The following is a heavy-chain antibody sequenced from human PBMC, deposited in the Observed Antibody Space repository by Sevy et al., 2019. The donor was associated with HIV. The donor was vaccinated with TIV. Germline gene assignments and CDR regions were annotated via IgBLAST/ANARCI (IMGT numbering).Heavy chain of an antibody. CDR3: AKDGQDIVVVPAAIPNWFDP. V-gene: IGHV3-23*01. D-gene: IGHD2-2*02. J-gene: IGHJ5*02. Sequence: GGSLRLSCVASGFTFSRYGMHWVRQAPGKGLEWVSAISGSGGSTYYADSVKGRFTISRDNSKNTLYLQMNSRRAEDTAVYYCAKDGQDIVVVPAAIPNWFDPWGQGTLVTVSS. CDR1: GFTFSRYG. CDR2: ISGSGGST.